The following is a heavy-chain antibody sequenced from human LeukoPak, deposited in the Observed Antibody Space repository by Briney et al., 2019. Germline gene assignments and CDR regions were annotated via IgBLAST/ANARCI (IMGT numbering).Heavy chain of an antibody. CDR1: GFTFSSFE. V-gene: IGHV3-48*03. CDR2: ISSGGSTI. Sequence: GGSLRLSCAASGFTFSSFEMNWVRQAPGKGLEWLSYISSGGSTIYYADSVKGRFTISRDNAKNSLYLQMNSLRAEDTAVYYCAKYLFPYYDILTAFDYWGQGTLVTVSS. J-gene: IGHJ4*02. D-gene: IGHD3-9*01. CDR3: AKYLFPYYDILTAFDY.